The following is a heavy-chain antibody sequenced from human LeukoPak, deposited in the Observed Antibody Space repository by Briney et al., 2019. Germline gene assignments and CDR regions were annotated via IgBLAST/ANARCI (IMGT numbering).Heavy chain of an antibody. Sequence: ASVKVSCKASGYTFTGYYMHWVRQAPGQGLEWMGWINPNSGGTNYAQKFQGRVTMTRDTPISTAYMELSRLRSDDMAVYSGARGGRGPRIAVAGTVFYYWGQGTLLTVSS. CDR3: ARGGRGPRIAVAGTVFYY. CDR1: GYTFTGYY. V-gene: IGHV1-2*02. J-gene: IGHJ4*02. CDR2: INPNSGGT. D-gene: IGHD6-19*01.